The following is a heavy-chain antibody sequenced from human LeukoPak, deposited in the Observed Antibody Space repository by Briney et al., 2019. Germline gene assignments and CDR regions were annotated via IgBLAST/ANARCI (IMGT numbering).Heavy chain of an antibody. CDR3: ARDGVSSSSLIDAFDI. D-gene: IGHD6-6*01. CDR2: INHSGSA. CDR1: DGSFSGSY. J-gene: IGHJ3*02. V-gene: IGHV4-34*01. Sequence: SETLSLTCAVYDGSFSGSYCTWIRQPPGKGLEWIGEINHSGSANYNPSLKSRVTILLDTSKNQFSLNLSSVTAADTAVYYCARDGVSSSSLIDAFDIWGQGTMVTVSS.